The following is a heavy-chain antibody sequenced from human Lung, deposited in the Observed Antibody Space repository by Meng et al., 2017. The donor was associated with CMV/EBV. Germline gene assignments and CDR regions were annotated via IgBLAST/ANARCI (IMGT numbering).Heavy chain of an antibody. CDR1: GFRFEDHG. CDR2: IRHDGTNK. V-gene: IGHV3-30*02. D-gene: IGHD3/OR15-3a*01. J-gene: IGHJ4*02. Sequence: SXAASGFRFEDHGMHWVRQTPGKGLEWVAFIRHDGTNKFYGDSVKGRFTISRDNSKNTVYLQMNSLRPEETAVYYCAKDLLLFGGPNAYFDYWGQGTLVXVSS. CDR3: AKDLLLFGGPNAYFDY.